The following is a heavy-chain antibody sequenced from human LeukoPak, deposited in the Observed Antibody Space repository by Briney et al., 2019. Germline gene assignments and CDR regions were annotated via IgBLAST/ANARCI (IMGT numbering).Heavy chain of an antibody. CDR2: IKQDGSEK. Sequence: GGSLRLSCAASGFTFSSYWMSWVRQAPGKGLEWVANIKQDGSEKYYVDSVKGRFTISRDNAKNSLYLQMNSLRAEDTAVYYCALMRPLDYYDSSGYFDYWGQGTLVTVSS. D-gene: IGHD3-22*01. CDR1: GFTFSSYW. J-gene: IGHJ4*02. V-gene: IGHV3-7*01. CDR3: ALMRPLDYYDSSGYFDY.